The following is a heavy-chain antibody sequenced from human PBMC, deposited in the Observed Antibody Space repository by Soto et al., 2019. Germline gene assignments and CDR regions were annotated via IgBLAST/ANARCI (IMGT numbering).Heavy chain of an antibody. V-gene: IGHV3-74*01. J-gene: IGHJ4*02. D-gene: IGHD2-8*01. CDR3: ARKDRNGGYYDY. CDR2: ISGDGSAT. Sequence: PGGSLRLSCAASGFTFSGYWMHWVRQPPGKGLECVSRISGDGSATNDANFVKGRFTISRENAENTLYLEMNSLRSEETAVYYCARKDRNGGYYDYWGQGTLVTVSS. CDR1: GFTFSGYW.